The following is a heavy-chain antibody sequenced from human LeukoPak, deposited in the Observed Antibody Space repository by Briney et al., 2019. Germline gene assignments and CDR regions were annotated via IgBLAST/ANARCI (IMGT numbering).Heavy chain of an antibody. J-gene: IGHJ5*02. CDR1: VYLFTSYC. CDR3: ARHAERYAFDH. V-gene: IGHV5-51*01. CDR2: IYPCDSHT. Sequence: GAPRKISPEGSVYLFTSYCIGCVRPMPAKGREGMGIIYPCDSHTRYTASFQGQVTISAHKSNTTAYLPCSSLKASDTTMYYCARHAERYAFDHWGQGTLVTVSS. D-gene: IGHD3-16*01.